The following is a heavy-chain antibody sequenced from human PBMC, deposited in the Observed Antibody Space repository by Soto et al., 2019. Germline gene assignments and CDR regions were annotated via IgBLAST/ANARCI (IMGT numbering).Heavy chain of an antibody. CDR1: GGSFSGYY. V-gene: IGHV4-34*01. CDR3: ATGRGVRGVIITTYYYYGLDV. Sequence: KPSETLSLTCAVYGGSFSGYYWSWIRQPPGKGLEWIGEISHSGSTNYNPSLKSRVTISVDTSKNQFSLKLSSVSAADAAVYYCATGRGVRGVIITTYYYYGLDVWGQGTTVTVSS. J-gene: IGHJ6*02. D-gene: IGHD3-10*01. CDR2: ISHSGST.